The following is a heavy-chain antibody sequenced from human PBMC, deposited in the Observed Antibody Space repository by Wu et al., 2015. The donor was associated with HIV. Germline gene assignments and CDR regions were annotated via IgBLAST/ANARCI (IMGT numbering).Heavy chain of an antibody. CDR1: GGSISSYY. Sequence: QVQLQESGPGLVKPSETLSLTCTVSGGSISSYYWSWIRQPPGKGLEWIGYIYYSGSTNYNPSLKSRVTISVDTSKNQFSLKLSSVTAADTAVYYCARGGGSYPGWFDPWGQGTLVTVSS. CDR2: IYYSGST. J-gene: IGHJ5*02. V-gene: IGHV4-59*01. D-gene: IGHD1-26*01. CDR3: ARGGGSYPGWFDP.